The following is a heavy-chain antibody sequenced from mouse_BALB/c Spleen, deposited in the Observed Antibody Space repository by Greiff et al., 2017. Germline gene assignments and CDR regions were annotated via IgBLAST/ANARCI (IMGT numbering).Heavy chain of an antibody. CDR2: ISYDGSN. V-gene: IGHV3-6*02. Sequence: EVQLQESGPGLVKPSQSLSLTCSVTGYSITSGYYWNWIRQFPGNKLEWMGYISYDGSNNYNPSLKNRISITRDTSKNQFFLKLNSVTTEDTATYDCARRDYYAMEYWGQGTSVTVSS. J-gene: IGHJ4*01. D-gene: IGHD3-3*01. CDR3: ARRDYYAMEY. CDR1: GYSITSGYY.